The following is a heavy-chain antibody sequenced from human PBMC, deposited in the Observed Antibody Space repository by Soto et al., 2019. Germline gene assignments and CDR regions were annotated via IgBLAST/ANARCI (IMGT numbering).Heavy chain of an antibody. CDR1: GGTVSSYA. J-gene: IGHJ6*02. D-gene: IGHD3-9*01. V-gene: IGHV1-69*13. Sequence: ASVKVSCKASGGTVSSYAISWVRHAPGQGLEWMGGIIPIFDTANYAQKFQGRVTITADESTSTAYMELSSLRSEDTAVYYCARSKRYFDWSASHYYYGMDVWGQGTTVTVSS. CDR2: IIPIFDTA. CDR3: ARSKRYFDWSASHYYYGMDV.